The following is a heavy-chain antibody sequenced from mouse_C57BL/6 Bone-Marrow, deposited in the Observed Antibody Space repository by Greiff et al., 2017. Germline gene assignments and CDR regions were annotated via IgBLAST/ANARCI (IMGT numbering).Heavy chain of an antibody. CDR3: AIGAYAHYYAMDY. J-gene: IGHJ4*01. CDR1: GYTFTSYW. Sequence: QVQLQQPGAELVKPGASVKVSCKASGYTFTSYWMHWVKQRPGQGLEWSGRIHPSDSDTNYNQKFKGKATLTVDKSSSTAYMQLSSLTSEDSAVYYCAIGAYAHYYAMDYWGQGTSVTVSS. D-gene: IGHD6-5*01. V-gene: IGHV1-74*01. CDR2: IHPSDSDT.